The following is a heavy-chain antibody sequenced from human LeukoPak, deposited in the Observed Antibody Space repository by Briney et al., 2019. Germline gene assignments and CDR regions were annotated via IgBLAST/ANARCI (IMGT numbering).Heavy chain of an antibody. CDR2: IQNDASTR. Sequence: GGSLRLSCTASGFTFSHYGMHWVRQAPGKGLEWVAVIQNDASTRNYVDSVKGRFTISRDNSENTVFLQMDSLRVEDTAVYYCARSRYCSSTSCYRLGYFDYWGQGTLVTVSS. V-gene: IGHV3-33*05. J-gene: IGHJ4*02. CDR1: GFTFSHYG. CDR3: ARSRYCSSTSCYRLGYFDY. D-gene: IGHD2-2*01.